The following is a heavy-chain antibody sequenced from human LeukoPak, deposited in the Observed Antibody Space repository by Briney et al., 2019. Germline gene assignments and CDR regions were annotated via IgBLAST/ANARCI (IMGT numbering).Heavy chain of an antibody. CDR1: GGSFSGYF. Sequence: SETLSLTCAVYGGSFSGYFWSWIRQPPGKGLEWIGEINHSGSTNYNPSLKSRVTISVDTSENQFSLKLSSVTAADTAVYYCARGSQPYYDFWSGYFRKGSNWFDPWGQGTLVTVSS. CDR3: ARGSQPYYDFWSGYFRKGSNWFDP. D-gene: IGHD3-3*01. J-gene: IGHJ5*02. CDR2: INHSGST. V-gene: IGHV4-34*01.